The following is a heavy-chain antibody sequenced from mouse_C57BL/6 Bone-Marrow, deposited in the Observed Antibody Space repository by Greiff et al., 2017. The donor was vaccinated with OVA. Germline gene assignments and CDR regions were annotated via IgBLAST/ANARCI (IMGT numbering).Heavy chain of an antibody. CDR2: IDPETGGT. Sequence: VQLQQSGAELVRPGASVTLSCKASGYTFTDYEMHWVKQTPVHGLEWIGAIDPETGGTDSNQKFKGKAILTADKSSSTADMGLLSLTSEDSAVYYCTRLRGPYYFDYWGQGTTLTVSS. D-gene: IGHD3-3*01. J-gene: IGHJ2*01. V-gene: IGHV1-15*01. CDR3: TRLRGPYYFDY. CDR1: GYTFTDYE.